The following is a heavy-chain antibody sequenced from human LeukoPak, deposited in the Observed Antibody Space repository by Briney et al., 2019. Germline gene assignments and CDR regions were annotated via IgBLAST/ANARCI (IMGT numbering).Heavy chain of an antibody. J-gene: IGHJ5*02. CDR3: ARGGYGSGWYRRWLDH. CDR2: INHSGST. D-gene: IGHD6-19*01. Sequence: PSETLSLTCAVYGGSFSGYYWSWIRQPPGKRLEWSGEINHSGSTNYNPSLKSRVTISVDTSKNQFSLKLSSVAAADTAVYYCARGGYGSGWYRRWLDHWGQGTLVTVSS. V-gene: IGHV4-34*01. CDR1: GGSFSGYY.